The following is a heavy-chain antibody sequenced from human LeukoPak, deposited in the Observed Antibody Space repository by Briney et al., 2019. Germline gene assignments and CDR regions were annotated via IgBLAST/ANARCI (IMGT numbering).Heavy chain of an antibody. V-gene: IGHV3-21*01. CDR2: ISSSSSYI. Sequence: GGSLRLSCAASGLTFSSYSMNWVRQAPGKGLEWVSSISSSSSYIYYADSVKGRFTISRDNAKNSLYLQMNSLRAEDTAVYYCARDLDSGSQFDYWGQGTLVTVSS. CDR3: ARDLDSGSQFDY. CDR1: GLTFSSYS. D-gene: IGHD1-26*01. J-gene: IGHJ4*02.